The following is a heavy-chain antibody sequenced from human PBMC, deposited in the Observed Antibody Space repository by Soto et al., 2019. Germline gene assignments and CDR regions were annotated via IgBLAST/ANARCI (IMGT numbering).Heavy chain of an antibody. V-gene: IGHV4-59*01. Sequence: QVQLQESGPGLVKPSETLSLTCTVSGGSISSYYWSWIRQPPGKGLEWIRYIYSSGSTNYNPSLRCRITMSIDTSMNQVSLTVTSVAAAVTAVYYCAATPRYWGQGRLVTVS. D-gene: IGHD1-26*01. CDR1: GGSISSYY. CDR2: IYSSGST. J-gene: IGHJ4*02. CDR3: AATPRY.